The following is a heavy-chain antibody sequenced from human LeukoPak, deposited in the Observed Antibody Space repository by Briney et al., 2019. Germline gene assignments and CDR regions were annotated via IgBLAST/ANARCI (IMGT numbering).Heavy chain of an antibody. CDR3: ARSRDVWGSSGDY. Sequence: PGGSLRLSCAASGFTFSSYSMNWVRQAPGKGLEWVSYISSSSSTIYYADSVKGRFTISRDNAKNSLYLQMNSLRAEDTAVYYCARSRDVWGSSGDYWGQGTLVTVSS. J-gene: IGHJ4*02. CDR1: GFTFSSYS. V-gene: IGHV3-48*04. CDR2: ISSSSSTI. D-gene: IGHD3-16*01.